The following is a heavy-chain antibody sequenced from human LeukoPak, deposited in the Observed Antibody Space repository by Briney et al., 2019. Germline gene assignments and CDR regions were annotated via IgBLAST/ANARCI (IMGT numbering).Heavy chain of an antibody. J-gene: IGHJ4*02. V-gene: IGHV4-39*07. Sequence: SETLFLTCTVSGGSISSSSYYWGWIRQPPGKGLEWIGSIYYSGSTYYNPSLKSRVTISVDTSKNQFSLKLSSVTAADTAVYYCARPRRETGTYYFDYWGQGTLVTVSS. CDR3: ARPRRETGTYYFDY. D-gene: IGHD1-1*01. CDR1: GGSISSSSYY. CDR2: IYYSGST.